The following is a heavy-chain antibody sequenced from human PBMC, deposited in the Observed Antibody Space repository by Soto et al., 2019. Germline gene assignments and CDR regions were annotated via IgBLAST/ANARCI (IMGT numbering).Heavy chain of an antibody. Sequence: PLETLSLTCTVSGGSISSGGYYWGWIRQPPGKGLEWIGSIYHSGSTYYNPSLKSRVTISVDTSKNQFSLKLSSVTAADTAVYYCARDQSYDILTGWGRYYYYGMDVWGQGTTVTVSS. CDR2: IYHSGST. D-gene: IGHD3-9*01. V-gene: IGHV4-39*07. CDR1: GGSISSGGYY. CDR3: ARDQSYDILTGWGRYYYYGMDV. J-gene: IGHJ6*02.